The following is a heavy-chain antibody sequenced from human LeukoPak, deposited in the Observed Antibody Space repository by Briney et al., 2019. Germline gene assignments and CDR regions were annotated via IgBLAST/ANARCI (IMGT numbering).Heavy chain of an antibody. V-gene: IGHV3-33*06. CDR1: GLTFSSYG. CDR2: IWYDGSIK. CDR3: AKDQSNYYYMDV. Sequence: GGSLRLSCAASGLTFSSYGMHWVRQAPGKGLEWVAVIWYDGSIKYYADSVKGRFTISRDNSKNTLYLQMNSLRAEDTAVYYCAKDQSNYYYMDVWGKGTTVTVSS. J-gene: IGHJ6*03.